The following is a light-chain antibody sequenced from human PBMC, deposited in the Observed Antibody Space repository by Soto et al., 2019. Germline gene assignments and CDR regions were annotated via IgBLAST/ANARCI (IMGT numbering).Light chain of an antibody. V-gene: IGLV1-44*01. CDR1: SSNIGGNT. J-gene: IGLJ1*01. Sequence: SVLTQPPSVSGTPGQRVTISCSGSSSNIGGNTVNWYQHLPGTAPKVLIYTDNQRPSGVPDRFSGSKSGTSASLAISGLQSEDEADYYCVTWDDRVNSRVFGTGTKVTLL. CDR3: VTWDDRVNSRV. CDR2: TDN.